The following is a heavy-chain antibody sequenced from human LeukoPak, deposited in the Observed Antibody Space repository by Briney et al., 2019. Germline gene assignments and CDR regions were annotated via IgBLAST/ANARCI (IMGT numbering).Heavy chain of an antibody. V-gene: IGHV1-8*01. CDR1: GCTFISYN. D-gene: IGHD3-10*01. CDR2: MNPNGNNT. CDR3: ASGPASRYSSGSSGYDP. Sequence: ASVNDSCQASGCTFISYNINGVRQATGQGLEGMGWMNPNGNNTGSAQKFQDRVTMTRDIFISTAYMELSSLRSEDTAVYYCASGPASRYSSGSSGYDPWGQGTLVTVSP. J-gene: IGHJ5*02.